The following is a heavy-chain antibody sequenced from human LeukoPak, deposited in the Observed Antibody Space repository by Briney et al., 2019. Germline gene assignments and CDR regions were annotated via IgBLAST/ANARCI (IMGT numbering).Heavy chain of an antibody. D-gene: IGHD1-26*01. CDR2: IYYSGST. CDR1: GGSISSYY. J-gene: IGHJ5*02. V-gene: IGHV4-59*01. CDR3: ARDLLVLGGSYPYNWFDL. Sequence: SETLSLTCTVSGGSISSYYWSWLRQPPGKGLEWIGYIYYSGSTNYNPSLKRRVTISVDTSKNQFSLKLSSVTAADTAGYYCARDLLVLGGSYPYNWFDLWGQGTLVTVSS.